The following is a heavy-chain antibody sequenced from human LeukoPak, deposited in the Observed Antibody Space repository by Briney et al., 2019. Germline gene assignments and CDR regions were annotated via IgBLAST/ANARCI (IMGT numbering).Heavy chain of an antibody. CDR3: ARENGYCSGGSCLLIGYYYYYMDV. CDR2: IKQDGSEK. J-gene: IGHJ6*03. CDR1: GFTFSSYW. Sequence: GGSLRLSCAASGFTFSSYWMSWVRQAPGKGLEWVANIKQDGSEKYYVDSVKGRFTISRDNAKNSLYLQMNSLRAEDTAVYYCARENGYCSGGSCLLIGYYYYYMDVWGKGTTVTVSS. D-gene: IGHD2-15*01. V-gene: IGHV3-7*01.